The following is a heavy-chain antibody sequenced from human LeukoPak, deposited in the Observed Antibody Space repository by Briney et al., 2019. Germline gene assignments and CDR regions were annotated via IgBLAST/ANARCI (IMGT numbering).Heavy chain of an antibody. CDR1: GGSISTSSYY. V-gene: IGHV4-39*07. CDR3: ARLPLRAAARSDP. CDR2: INHSGST. Sequence: SETLSLTCTVSGGSISTSSYYWGWIRQPPGKGLEWIGEINHSGSTNYNPSLKSRVTISVDTSKNQFSLKLSSVTAADTAVYYCARLPLRAAARSDPWGQGTLVTVSS. D-gene: IGHD6-13*01. J-gene: IGHJ5*02.